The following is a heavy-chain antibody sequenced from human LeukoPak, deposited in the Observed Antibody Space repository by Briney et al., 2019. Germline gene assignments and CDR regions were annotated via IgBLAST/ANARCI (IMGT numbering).Heavy chain of an antibody. J-gene: IGHJ4*02. D-gene: IGHD3-22*01. V-gene: IGHV4-34*01. Sequence: SETLSLTCAVYGGSFSGYYWSWIRQPPGKRLELIGEINHSGSTNYNPSLKSRVTISVDTSKNQFSLTLSSVTAADTAVYYCARVPHSVEGSMKAVFIHYFDYWGQGSLVTVSS. CDR2: INHSGST. CDR3: ARVPHSVEGSMKAVFIHYFDY. CDR1: GGSFSGYY.